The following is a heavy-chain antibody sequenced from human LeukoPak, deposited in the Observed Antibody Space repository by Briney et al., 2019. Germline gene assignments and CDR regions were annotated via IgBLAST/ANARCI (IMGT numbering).Heavy chain of an antibody. D-gene: IGHD5-24*01. CDR2: IYSGGST. CDR1: GFTVSSNY. J-gene: IGHJ4*02. CDR3: ARDAKGHNLDY. Sequence: GGSLRLSCAASGFTVSSNYMSWVRQAPGKGLEWVSVIYSGGSTYYADSVKGRFTISRDNSKNTLYLQMNSLRAEDTAVYYCARDAKGHNLDYRGQGTLVTVSS. V-gene: IGHV3-66*01.